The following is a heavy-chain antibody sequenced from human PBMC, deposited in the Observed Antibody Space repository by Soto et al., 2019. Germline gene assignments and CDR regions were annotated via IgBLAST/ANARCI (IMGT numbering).Heavy chain of an antibody. CDR3: ARDGYCSGGSCYSVPVFDY. CDR2: IWYDGSNK. J-gene: IGHJ4*02. V-gene: IGHV3-33*01. CDR1: GFTFSSYG. Sequence: QVQLVESGGGVVQPGRSLRLSCAASGFTFSSYGMHWVRQAPGKGLEWVAVIWYDGSNKYYADSVKGRFTISRDNSKNPLYLQMSIRRAEDTAVYYWARDGYCSGGSCYSVPVFDYWGQGTLVTVSS. D-gene: IGHD2-15*01.